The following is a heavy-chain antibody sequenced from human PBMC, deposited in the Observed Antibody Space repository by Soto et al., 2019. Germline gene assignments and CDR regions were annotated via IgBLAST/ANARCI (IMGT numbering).Heavy chain of an antibody. D-gene: IGHD3-22*01. V-gene: IGHV1-18*03. CDR2: ISAYNGNT. Sequence: ASVKVSCKTSGYTFTSYGISWVRQAPGQGLEWMGWISAYNGNTSYAQKLQGRVTISRDNSKNTLYLQMGSLRAEDMAVYYCARANYYDSSGYDHWGQGTLVTVSS. J-gene: IGHJ4*02. CDR3: ARANYYDSSGYDH. CDR1: GYTFTSYG.